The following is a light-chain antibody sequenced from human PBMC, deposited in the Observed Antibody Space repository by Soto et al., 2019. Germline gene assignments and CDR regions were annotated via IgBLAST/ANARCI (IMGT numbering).Light chain of an antibody. J-gene: IGKJ1*01. CDR2: KAS. V-gene: IGKV1-5*03. Sequence: DIQMTQSPSTLSASVGDRVTITCRASQSISSWLAWYQQKPGKAPKLLIYKASSLESGVPSRFSGSGSGTEFTLTISSLQPDDFATYYCQQYNSSWTFGHGTKVEIK. CDR1: QSISSW. CDR3: QQYNSSWT.